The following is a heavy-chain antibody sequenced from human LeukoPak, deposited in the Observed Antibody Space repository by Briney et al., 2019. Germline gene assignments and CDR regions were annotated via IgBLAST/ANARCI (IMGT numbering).Heavy chain of an antibody. V-gene: IGHV7-4-1*02. CDR3: ARAGSSSWYPAGGGDYYYYYMDV. CDR1: GYTFTSYA. D-gene: IGHD6-13*01. CDR2: INTNTGNP. J-gene: IGHJ6*03. Sequence: GASVKVSCKASGYTFTSYAINWVRQAPGQGLEWMGWINTNTGNPTYAQDFTGRFVFSSETSVRTAYLEISSLKAEDTAVYYCARAGSSSWYPAGGGDYYYYYMDVWGKGTTVTISS.